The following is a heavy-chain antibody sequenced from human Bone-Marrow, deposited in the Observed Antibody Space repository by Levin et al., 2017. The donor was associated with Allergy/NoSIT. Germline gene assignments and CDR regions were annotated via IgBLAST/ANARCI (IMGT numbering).Heavy chain of an antibody. J-gene: IGHJ4*02. CDR3: AKDHVGLISSYFDY. CDR1: GFAFNNFA. Sequence: GGSLRLSCAASGFAFNNFAMSWVRQAPGEGLEWASVISGNSGYTYYADSVKGRFTISRDNSKNTLYLQMNSLRAEDTAVYYCAKDHVGLISSYFDYWGQGTLVTVSS. V-gene: IGHV3-23*01. D-gene: IGHD2-8*01. CDR2: ISGNSGYT.